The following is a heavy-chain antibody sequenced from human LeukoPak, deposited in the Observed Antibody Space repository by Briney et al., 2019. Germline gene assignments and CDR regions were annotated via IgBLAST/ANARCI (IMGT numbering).Heavy chain of an antibody. CDR3: ARDRGSSGWYEGFDY. CDR1: GFTFSSSA. Sequence: PGGSLRLSCAASGFTFSSSAMHWVRQAPDKGLEWVAVISYDGSNKYYADSVKGRFTISRDNSKNTLYLQMNSLRADDTAVYYCARDRGSSGWYEGFDYWGQGTLVTVSS. CDR2: ISYDGSNK. J-gene: IGHJ4*02. V-gene: IGHV3-30-3*01. D-gene: IGHD6-19*01.